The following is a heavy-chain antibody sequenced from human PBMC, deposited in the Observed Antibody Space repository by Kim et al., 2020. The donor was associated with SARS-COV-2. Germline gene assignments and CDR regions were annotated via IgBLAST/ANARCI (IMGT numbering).Heavy chain of an antibody. V-gene: IGHV3-23*01. CDR2: ISGSGGST. CDR3: AKDWQWFGEFPLLFFDY. Sequence: GGSLRLSCAASGFTFSSYAMSWVRQAPGKGLEWVSAISGSGGSTYYADSVKGRFTISRDNSKNTLYLQMNSLRAEDTAVYYCAKDWQWFGEFPLLFFDYWGQGTLVTVSS. J-gene: IGHJ4*02. D-gene: IGHD3-10*01. CDR1: GFTFSSYA.